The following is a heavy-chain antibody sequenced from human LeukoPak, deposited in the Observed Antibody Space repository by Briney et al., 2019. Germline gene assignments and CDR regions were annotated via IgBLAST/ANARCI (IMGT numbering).Heavy chain of an antibody. CDR2: ISWNSGSI. D-gene: IGHD3-16*01. V-gene: IGHV3-9*01. Sequence: GGSLRLSCAASGFTFDDYAMHWVRQAPGKGLEWVSGISWNSGSIGYADSVKGRFTISRDNAKNSLYLQMNSLRAEDTAMYYCAKDTPFGGYWGQGALVTVSS. CDR1: GFTFDDYA. J-gene: IGHJ4*02. CDR3: AKDTPFGGY.